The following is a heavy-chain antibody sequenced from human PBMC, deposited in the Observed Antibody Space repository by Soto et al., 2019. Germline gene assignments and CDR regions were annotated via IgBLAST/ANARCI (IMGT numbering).Heavy chain of an antibody. CDR1: GGSISGGAYY. Sequence: QVQLQESGPGLVKPSQTLSLTCTVSGGSISGGAYYWSWIRQRPGKGLEWIGYIFYTGSTFYNPSLKSRVAISVDTSQNQFSLKLTPVPAAETAVYYCEREESDCRGPNWLDPWGHGTLVTVSS. CDR2: IFYTGST. CDR3: EREESDCRGPNWLDP. D-gene: IGHD2-15*01. V-gene: IGHV4-31*03. J-gene: IGHJ5*02.